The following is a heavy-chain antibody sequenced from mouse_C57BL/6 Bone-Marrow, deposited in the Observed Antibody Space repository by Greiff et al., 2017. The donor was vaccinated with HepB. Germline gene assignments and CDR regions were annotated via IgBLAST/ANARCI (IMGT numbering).Heavy chain of an antibody. J-gene: IGHJ3*01. V-gene: IGHV1-82*01. CDR1: GYAFSSSW. CDR2: IYPGDGDT. D-gene: IGHD2-3*01. Sequence: VQLQQSGPELVKPGASVKISCKASGYAFSSSWMNWVKQRPGKGLEWIGRIYPGDGDTNYNGKFKGKATLTAAKYSSTAYMQLRSLTSEDSAVSFCARGNDGLFAYWGQGTLVTVSA. CDR3: ARGNDGLFAY.